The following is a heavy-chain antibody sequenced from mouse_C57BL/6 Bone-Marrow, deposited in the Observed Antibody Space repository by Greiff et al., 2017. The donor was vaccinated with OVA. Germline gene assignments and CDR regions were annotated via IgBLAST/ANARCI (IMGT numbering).Heavy chain of an antibody. Sequence: QVQLQQPGTELVKPGASVKLSCKASGYTFTSYWMHWVKQRPGQGLEWIGNINPSNGGTNYTEKFKSKATLTVDKSSSTAYMQLSSLTSEDSAVYYCAREGPIYYGSSPFAYWGQGTLVTVSA. CDR2: INPSNGGT. V-gene: IGHV1-53*01. J-gene: IGHJ3*01. D-gene: IGHD1-1*01. CDR1: GYTFTSYW. CDR3: AREGPIYYGSSPFAY.